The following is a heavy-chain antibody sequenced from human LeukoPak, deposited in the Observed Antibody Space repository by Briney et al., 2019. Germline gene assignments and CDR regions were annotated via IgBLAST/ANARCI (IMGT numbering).Heavy chain of an antibody. V-gene: IGHV4-39*01. Sequence: PSETLSLTCAVSGGSISSSSYYWDWIRQPPGKGLEWIGSKYYSGSTYYNPSLKNRVTISVDTSKNQFSLKLSSVTAADTAVYYCARNIAVAGRGDYMDVWGKGTTVTISS. CDR1: GGSISSSSYY. D-gene: IGHD6-19*01. CDR2: KYYSGST. CDR3: ARNIAVAGRGDYMDV. J-gene: IGHJ6*03.